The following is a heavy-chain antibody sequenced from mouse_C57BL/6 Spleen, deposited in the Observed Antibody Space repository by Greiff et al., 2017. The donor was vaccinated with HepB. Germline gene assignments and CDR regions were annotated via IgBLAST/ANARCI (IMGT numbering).Heavy chain of an antibody. J-gene: IGHJ4*01. V-gene: IGHV1-59*01. CDR2: IDPSDSYT. CDR3: ARSPYYYGSSFYAMDY. Sequence: VQLQQPGAELVRPGTSVKLSCKASGYTFTSYWMHWVKQRPGQGLEWIGVIDPSDSYTNYNQKFKGKATLTVDTSSSTAYMQLSSLTSEDSAVYYCARSPYYYGSSFYAMDYWGQGTSVTVSS. D-gene: IGHD1-1*01. CDR1: GYTFTSYW.